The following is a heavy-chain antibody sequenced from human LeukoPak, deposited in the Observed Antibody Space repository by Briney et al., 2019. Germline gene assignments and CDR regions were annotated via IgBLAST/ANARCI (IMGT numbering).Heavy chain of an antibody. CDR3: ARRRGYSYGLDY. J-gene: IGHJ4*02. V-gene: IGHV3-30*03. D-gene: IGHD5-18*01. Sequence: GRSLRLSCAASGFTFSSYAMHWVRQAPGKGLEWVALISYDGSNKYYGDSVRGRFTISRDTSKNTLYLQMNSLRAEDTAVYYCARRRGYSYGLDYWGQGTLVTVSS. CDR1: GFTFSSYA. CDR2: ISYDGSNK.